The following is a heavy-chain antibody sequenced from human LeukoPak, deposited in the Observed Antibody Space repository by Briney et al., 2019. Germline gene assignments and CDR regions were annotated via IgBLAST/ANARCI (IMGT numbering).Heavy chain of an antibody. V-gene: IGHV4-59*08. J-gene: IGHJ4*02. CDR3: VRHRXGTTADX. CDR2: IYCSGNT. Sequence: SETLSLTCTXXXXSXXTXXXXWXXXPXXXXLXWXGCIYCSGNTNNSPSLXXRVTISVDTSKNQFSLSLTSVTAXDTAVXYCVRHRXGTTADXWGQGTLVTVSS. D-gene: IGHD1-7*01. CDR1: XXSXXTXX.